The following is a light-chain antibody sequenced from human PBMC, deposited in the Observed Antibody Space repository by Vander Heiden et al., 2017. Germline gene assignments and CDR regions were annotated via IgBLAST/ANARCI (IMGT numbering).Light chain of an antibody. CDR1: QSISSY. J-gene: IGKJ4*01. V-gene: IGKV1-39*01. CDR3: QQCESTPLT. CDR2: AAS. Sequence: DIQMTQSPSSLSASVGDRVTITCRASQSISSYLNWYQQKPGKAPKLLIYAASSLQSGVPSRFSGSGSGTDFTLTISRLQPEAFATSYCQQCESTPLTFGGGTKLEIK.